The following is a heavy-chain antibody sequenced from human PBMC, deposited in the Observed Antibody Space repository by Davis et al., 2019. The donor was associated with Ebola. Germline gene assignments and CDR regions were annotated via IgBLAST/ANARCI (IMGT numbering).Heavy chain of an antibody. CDR2: INSDGSST. CDR3: ARILDSSGYWGWFDP. CDR1: GFTFSSYW. J-gene: IGHJ5*02. D-gene: IGHD3-22*01. V-gene: IGHV3-74*01. Sequence: GESLKISCAASGFTFSSYWMHWVRQAPGKGLVWVSRINSDGSSTSYADSVKGRFTISRDNAKNTLYLQMNSLRAEDTAVYYCARILDSSGYWGWFDPWGQGTLVTVSS.